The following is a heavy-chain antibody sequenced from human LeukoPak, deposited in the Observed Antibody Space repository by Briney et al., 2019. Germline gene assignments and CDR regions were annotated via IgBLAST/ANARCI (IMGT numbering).Heavy chain of an antibody. D-gene: IGHD5-12*01. J-gene: IGHJ4*02. CDR1: GFTFSSHA. CDR3: AKGYSDTARFDS. Sequence: GGSLRLSCEAYGFTFSSHALGWVRQAPGKGLEWVAAISDDATITYYADSVKGRFTISRDNSRDTLFLQMSSLKDEDAAIYYCAKGYSDTARFDSWGQGTLVTVSS. V-gene: IGHV3-23*01. CDR2: ISDDATIT.